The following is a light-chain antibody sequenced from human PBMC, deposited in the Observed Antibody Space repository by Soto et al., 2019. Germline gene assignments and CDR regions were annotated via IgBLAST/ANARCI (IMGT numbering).Light chain of an antibody. CDR1: QGVGTN. CDR3: QQYHNWPLYS. CDR2: AAS. Sequence: EIVMTQSPGTLSVSPGERATLSCRASQGVGTNLAWYQQRPGQAPRLLIYAASTRATGIPARFSGRGSGTEFTLTISSLQSEDFALYFCQQYHNWPLYSFGQGNKLEIK. J-gene: IGKJ2*01. V-gene: IGKV3-15*01.